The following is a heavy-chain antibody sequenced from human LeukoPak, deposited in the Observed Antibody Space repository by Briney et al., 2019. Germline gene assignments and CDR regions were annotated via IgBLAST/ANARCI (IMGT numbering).Heavy chain of an antibody. CDR1: GFTFNNYA. Sequence: GGSLRLSCAASGFTFNNYAMNWVRQAPGKGLEWVSSISGGGETTYYADSAKGRFTISRDNSQNTLYLQMNSLRAEDTAVYYCARDYADYVGCFFFDYWGQGTLVAVSS. V-gene: IGHV3-23*01. J-gene: IGHJ4*02. CDR2: ISGGGETT. D-gene: IGHD4-17*01. CDR3: ARDYADYVGCFFFDY.